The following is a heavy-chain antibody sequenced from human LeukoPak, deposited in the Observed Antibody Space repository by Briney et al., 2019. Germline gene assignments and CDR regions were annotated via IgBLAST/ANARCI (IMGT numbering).Heavy chain of an antibody. D-gene: IGHD3-22*01. J-gene: IGHJ5*02. CDR2: INPNSGGT. CDR3: ARVPGHYYDSRRWFDP. CDR1: GYTFTGYY. V-gene: IGHV1-2*02. Sequence: GASVKVSCKASGYTFTGYYMHWVRQAPGQGLEWMGWINPNSGGTNYAQKFQGRVTMTRDTSISTAYMELSRLRSDDTAVYYCARVPGHYYDSRRWFDPWGQGTLVTVSS.